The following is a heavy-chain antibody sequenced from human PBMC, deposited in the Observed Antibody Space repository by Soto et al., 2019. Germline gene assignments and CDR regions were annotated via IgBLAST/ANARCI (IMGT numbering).Heavy chain of an antibody. D-gene: IGHD2-15*01. J-gene: IGHJ4*02. CDR1: GFTFSNHA. CDR3: AKGSGGGRPYYFDY. V-gene: IGHV3-23*01. CDR2: ISSGGDT. Sequence: EVQLLESGGGLVQPGGSQRLSCAASGFTFSNHAMGWVRQAPGKGLEWFSAISSGGDTYYADSVKGRFTVSRDNSKNTXXXXXXXLXAEDTAIYYCAKGSGGGRPYYFDYWGQGTLVTVSS.